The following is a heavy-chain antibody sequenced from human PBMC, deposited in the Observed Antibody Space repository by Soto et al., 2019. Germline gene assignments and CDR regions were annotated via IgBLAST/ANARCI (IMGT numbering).Heavy chain of an antibody. Sequence: GGSLRLSCAASGFTFRSFTMNWVRQAPWKGLEWVSTISSNSAYIYYTDALRGRFTISRDNAKNSLHLQMNSLRAEDTAVYYCTRDASRDSSARGWFEPWGPGTRVTVSS. J-gene: IGHJ5*02. CDR3: TRDASRDSSARGWFEP. CDR1: GFTFRSFT. V-gene: IGHV3-21*01. D-gene: IGHD6-13*01. CDR2: ISSNSAYI.